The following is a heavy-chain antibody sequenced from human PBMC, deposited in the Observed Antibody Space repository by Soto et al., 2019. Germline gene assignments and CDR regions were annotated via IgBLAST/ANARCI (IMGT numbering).Heavy chain of an antibody. CDR3: ARDGTLYGSGSYTGYYYMDD. CDR2: IYSGGST. D-gene: IGHD3-10*01. CDR1: GFTVSSNY. V-gene: IGHV3-66*01. J-gene: IGHJ6*03. Sequence: GGSLRLSCAASGFTVSSNYMSWVRQAPGKGLEWVSVIYSGGSTYYADSVKGRFTISRDNSKNTLYLQMNSLRAEDTAVYYCARDGTLYGSGSYTGYYYMDDWCKGTTVTVSS.